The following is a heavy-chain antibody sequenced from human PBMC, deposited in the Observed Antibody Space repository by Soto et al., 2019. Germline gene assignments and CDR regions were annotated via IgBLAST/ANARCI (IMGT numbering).Heavy chain of an antibody. CDR2: IIPIFGTA. V-gene: IGHV1-69*06. J-gene: IGHJ4*02. D-gene: IGHD1-7*01. CDR3: ARDLGVITGTTGYYFDY. Sequence: ASVKVSCKASGGTFSSYAISWVRQAPGQGLEWMGGIIPIFGTANYAQKFQGRVTITADKSTSTAYMELSSLRSEDTAVYYCARDLGVITGTTGYYFDYWGQGTLVTVS. CDR1: GGTFSSYA.